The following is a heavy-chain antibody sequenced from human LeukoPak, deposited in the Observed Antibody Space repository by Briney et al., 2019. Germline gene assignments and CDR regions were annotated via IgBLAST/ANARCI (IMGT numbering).Heavy chain of an antibody. CDR1: GLTFSGSA. V-gene: IGHV3-73*01. D-gene: IGHD3-3*01. CDR2: IRSKANSYAT. CDR3: TRGTTIFPNYYGMDV. J-gene: IGHJ6*02. Sequence: GGSLRLSCAASGLTFSGSAMHWVRQASGKGLEWVGRIRSKANSYATAYAASVKGRLTISTNASKNTTYLQINSLKTEDTAVYYCTRGTTIFPNYYGMDVWGQVTTVTV.